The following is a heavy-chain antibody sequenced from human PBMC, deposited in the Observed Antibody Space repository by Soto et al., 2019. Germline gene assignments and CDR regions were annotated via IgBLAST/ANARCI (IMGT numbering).Heavy chain of an antibody. Sequence: SETLSLTCTVSGGSISSGDYYWSWIRQPPGKGLEWIGYIYYSGSTYYNPSLKSRVTISVDTSKNQFSLKLSSVTAADTAVYYCARAAIADYGMDVWGQGTTVTVS. V-gene: IGHV4-30-4*01. D-gene: IGHD3-22*01. CDR1: GGSISSGDYY. J-gene: IGHJ6*02. CDR2: IYYSGST. CDR3: ARAAIADYGMDV.